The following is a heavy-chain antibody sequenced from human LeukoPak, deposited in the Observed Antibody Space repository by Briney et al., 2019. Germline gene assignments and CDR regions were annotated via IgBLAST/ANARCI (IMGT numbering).Heavy chain of an antibody. V-gene: IGHV3-21*01. D-gene: IGHD6-19*01. CDR1: GFTFSSYS. J-gene: IGHJ4*02. CDR3: ARDQGSGWFKPFDY. CDR2: ISSSSSYI. Sequence: KPGGSLRLSCAASGFTFSSYSMNWVRQAPGKGLEWVSAISSSSSYIYYADSLKGRFTISRDNAKNSLYLQMNSLRAEDTAVYYCARDQGSGWFKPFDYWGQGTLVTVSS.